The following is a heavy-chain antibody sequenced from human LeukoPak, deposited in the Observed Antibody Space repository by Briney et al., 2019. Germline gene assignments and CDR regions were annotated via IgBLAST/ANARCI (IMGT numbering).Heavy chain of an antibody. J-gene: IGHJ5*02. V-gene: IGHV1-46*01. CDR2: INPGGAPT. CDR3: AREIPYCSSTSCLNWFDP. Sequence: ASVKVSCKASGYTFTNYYIHWVRQAPGQGLEWMGIINPGGAPTDYAQKFQGRVIMTRDTSTSTAYMELSSLRSEDTAVYYCAREIPYCSSTSCLNWFDPWGQGTLVTVSS. D-gene: IGHD2-2*01. CDR1: GYTFTNYY.